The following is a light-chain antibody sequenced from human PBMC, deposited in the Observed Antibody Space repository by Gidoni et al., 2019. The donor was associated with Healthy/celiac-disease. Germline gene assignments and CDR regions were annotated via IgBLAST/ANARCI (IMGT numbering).Light chain of an antibody. CDR2: GAS. V-gene: IGKV3D-7*01. CDR1: QSVSSSY. Sequence: PGERVTLSCRASQSVSSSYLTWYQQKPGQAPRLLIYGASTRATSIPASFSGSGSGTDFTLTISSLQPKDFAVYYCQQDYNLRTFGQXTKVEIK. CDR3: QQDYNLRT. J-gene: IGKJ1*01.